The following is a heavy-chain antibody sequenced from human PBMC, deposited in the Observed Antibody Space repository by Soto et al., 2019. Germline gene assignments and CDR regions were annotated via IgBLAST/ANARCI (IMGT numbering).Heavy chain of an antibody. V-gene: IGHV3-30*18. CDR2: ISYDGSNK. CDR1: GFTFSSYG. Sequence: QVQLVESGGGVVQPGRSLRLSCAASGFTFSSYGMHWVRKAPGKGLEWVAVISYDGSNKYYADSVKGRFTISRDNSKNTLYLQMNSLRAEDTAVYYCANQALGHPGLLWFGELRYWGQGTLVTVSS. J-gene: IGHJ4*02. CDR3: ANQALGHPGLLWFGELRY. D-gene: IGHD3-10*01.